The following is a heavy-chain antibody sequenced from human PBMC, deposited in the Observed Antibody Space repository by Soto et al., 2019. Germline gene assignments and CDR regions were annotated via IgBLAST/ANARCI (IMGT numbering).Heavy chain of an antibody. D-gene: IGHD4-17*01. CDR2: IKHDGSEK. CDR1: GFTFSAYW. Sequence: GGSLRLSCAASGFTFSAYWMTWVRRAPEKGLEWVANIKHDGSEKYYVDSVKGRFTISRDNAESSVYLQMSSLGAEDTALYYCARAVVVDCGDFGAIDFWGRGTVVTVSS. V-gene: IGHV3-7*01. J-gene: IGHJ3*01. CDR3: ARAVVVDCGDFGAIDF.